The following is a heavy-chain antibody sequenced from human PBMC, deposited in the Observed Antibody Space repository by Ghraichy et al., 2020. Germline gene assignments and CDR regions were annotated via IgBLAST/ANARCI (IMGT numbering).Heavy chain of an antibody. CDR1: GFTFGDYA. CDR3: TRDYYGDYVPFDY. CDR2: IRSKAYGGTT. Sequence: GESLNISCTASGFTFGDYAMSWFRQAPGKGLEWVGFIRSKAYGGTTEYAASVKGRFTISRDDSKSIAYLQMNSLKTEDTAVYYCTRDYYGDYVPFDYWGQGTLVTVSS. D-gene: IGHD4-17*01. J-gene: IGHJ4*02. V-gene: IGHV3-49*03.